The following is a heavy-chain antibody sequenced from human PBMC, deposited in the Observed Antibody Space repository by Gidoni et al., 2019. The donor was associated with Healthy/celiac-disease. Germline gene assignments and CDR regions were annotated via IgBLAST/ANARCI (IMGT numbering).Heavy chain of an antibody. CDR2: MNPNSGNT. V-gene: IGHV1-8*01. CDR3: ARFEDYVWGSYSGY. J-gene: IGHJ4*02. Sequence: QVQLVQSGAEVKKPGASVKVSCKASGYTFTSYDINWVRQATGQGLEWMGWMNPNSGNTGYAQKFQGRVTMTRNTSISTAYMELSSLRSEDTAVYYCARFEDYVWGSYSGYWGQGTLVTVSS. D-gene: IGHD3-16*01. CDR1: GYTFTSYD.